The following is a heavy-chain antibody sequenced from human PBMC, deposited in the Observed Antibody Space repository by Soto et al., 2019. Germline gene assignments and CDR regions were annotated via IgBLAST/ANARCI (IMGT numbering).Heavy chain of an antibody. CDR1: GFTFSSYS. Sequence: LRLSCAASGFTFSSYSMNWVRQAPGKGLEWVSSINSGSFSINYADSVKGRFSISRDNAQNSLHLQMNNLRAEDTAVYYCAGNESSNIYGMDVWGQGTTVTVS. J-gene: IGHJ6*02. CDR3: AGNESSNIYGMDV. D-gene: IGHD6-6*01. CDR2: INSGSFSI. V-gene: IGHV3-21*01.